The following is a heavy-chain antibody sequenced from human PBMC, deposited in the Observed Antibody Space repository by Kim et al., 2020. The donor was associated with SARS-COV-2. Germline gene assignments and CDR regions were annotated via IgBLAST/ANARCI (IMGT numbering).Heavy chain of an antibody. V-gene: IGHV1-3*01. J-gene: IGHJ4*02. CDR2: T. Sequence: TNYSQKFRGRVTITRDTTASTASMELSSLRSEDTAVYYCARGSGWAFDYWGQGTLVTVAS. CDR3: ARGSGWAFDY. D-gene: IGHD6-19*01.